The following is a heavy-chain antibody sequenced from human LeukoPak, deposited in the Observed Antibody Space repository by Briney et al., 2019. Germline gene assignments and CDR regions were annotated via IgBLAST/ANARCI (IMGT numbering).Heavy chain of an antibody. CDR2: ISWNSGSI. D-gene: IGHD2-15*01. V-gene: IGHV3-9*01. CDR3: ARDGFVCSGGSCYFLFDY. J-gene: IGHJ4*02. Sequence: GESLRPSCAAAGFTFDDYAMQWVRQPPGKGREWVSGISWNSGSIGYADSVKGRFTISRDNAKNSLYLQMNSLRAEDTAVYYCARDGFVCSGGSCYFLFDYWGQGTLVTVSS. CDR1: GFTFDDYA.